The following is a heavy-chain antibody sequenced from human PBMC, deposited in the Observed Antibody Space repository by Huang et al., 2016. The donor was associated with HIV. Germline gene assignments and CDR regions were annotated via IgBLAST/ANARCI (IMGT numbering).Heavy chain of an antibody. J-gene: IGHJ4*02. Sequence: QVQLQQWGAGVLKPSETLSLTCAVYGGSFSGYYWSWIRQSPGKGLEWIGEINHSGSTNYNPSLKSLVTMSVDTSKNQFSLKLSSVTAADTAVYYCASLFCDYWGQGILVTVSS. CDR2: INHSGST. CDR3: ASLFCDY. CDR1: GGSFSGYY. V-gene: IGHV4-34*01.